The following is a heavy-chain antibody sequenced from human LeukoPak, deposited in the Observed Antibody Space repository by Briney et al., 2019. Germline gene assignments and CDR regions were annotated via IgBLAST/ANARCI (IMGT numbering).Heavy chain of an antibody. CDR1: GFTFSAYY. CDR3: ARDLRTPYYDSSGYYYQPVDY. CDR2: ISSSGSTI. Sequence: GGSLRLSCAASGFTFSAYYMSWIRQAPGKGLEWVSYISSSGSTIYYADSVKGRFTISRDNAKNSLYLQMNSLRAEDTAVYYCARDLRTPYYDSSGYYYQPVDYWGQGTLVTVSS. J-gene: IGHJ4*02. V-gene: IGHV3-11*01. D-gene: IGHD3-22*01.